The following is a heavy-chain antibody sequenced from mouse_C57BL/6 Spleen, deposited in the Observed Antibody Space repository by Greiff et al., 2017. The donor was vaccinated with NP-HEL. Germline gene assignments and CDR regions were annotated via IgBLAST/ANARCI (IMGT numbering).Heavy chain of an antibody. CDR2: IRLKSDNYAT. V-gene: IGHV6-3*01. J-gene: IGHJ3*01. CDR3: TNSNYEGFAY. Sequence: EVMLVESGGGLVQPGGSMKLSCVASGFTFSNYWMNWVRQSPEKGLEWVAQIRLKSDNYATHYAESVKGRFTISRDDSKSSVYLQMNNLRAEDTGSYYCTNSNYEGFAYWGQGTLVTVSA. CDR1: GFTFSNYW. D-gene: IGHD2-5*01.